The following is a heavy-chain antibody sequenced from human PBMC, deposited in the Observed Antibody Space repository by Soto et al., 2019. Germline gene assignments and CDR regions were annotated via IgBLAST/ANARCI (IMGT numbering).Heavy chain of an antibody. Sequence: PETLSLTCAFSGDSVTSNVWWSWGRQPPGKGLEWIGEAYHNGLTDYNPSLKSRVTMSVDTSKNEFSLKLTSLTAADTAIYYCARDAAVPGESDRFDYWGQGTLVTVSS. CDR1: GDSVTSNVW. J-gene: IGHJ4*02. V-gene: IGHV4-4*03. CDR2: AYHNGLT. D-gene: IGHD6-19*01. CDR3: ARDAAVPGESDRFDY.